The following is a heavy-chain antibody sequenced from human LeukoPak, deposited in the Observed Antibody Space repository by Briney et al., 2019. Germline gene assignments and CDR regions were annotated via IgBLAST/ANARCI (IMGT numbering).Heavy chain of an antibody. J-gene: IGHJ4*02. CDR2: IIPIFGIA. V-gene: IGHV1-69*04. CDR3: ARESGGISPNYDY. CDR1: GGTFSSYA. D-gene: IGHD3-16*01. Sequence: SVKVSCKASGGTFSSYAISWVRQAPGQGLEWMGRIIPIFGIANYAQKFQGRVTITADKSTSTAYMELSSLRSEDTAVYYCARESGGISPNYDYWGQGTLVTVSS.